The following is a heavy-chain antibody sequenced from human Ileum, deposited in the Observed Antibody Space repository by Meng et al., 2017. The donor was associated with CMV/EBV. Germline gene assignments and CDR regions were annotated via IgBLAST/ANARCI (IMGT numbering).Heavy chain of an antibody. CDR1: GGAISNYY. CDR3: ARNYGSGNWNFFHY. V-gene: IGHV4-4*07. J-gene: IGHJ4*02. CDR2: IYTSGTT. Sequence: LQGSGPGLVKPSQTLSLTCYVYGGAISNYYWSWIRQPAGKGLEWIAHIYTSGTTNYNPSLKSRVTMSVDTSRNQFSLKLTSVTAADTAVYYCARNYGSGNWNFFHYWGQGTLVTVSS. D-gene: IGHD3-10*01.